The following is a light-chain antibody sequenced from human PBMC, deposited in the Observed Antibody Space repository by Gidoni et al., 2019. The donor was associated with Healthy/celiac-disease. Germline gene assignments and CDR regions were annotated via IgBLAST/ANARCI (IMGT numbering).Light chain of an antibody. J-gene: IGLJ1*01. V-gene: IGLV2-14*03. Sequence: QSALTQPASVSVSPGQSITIACTGTSSDVGDYHYDSWYQQHPGKAPKLMIYDVSNRPSGVSNRFSGSKSGNTASLTISGLQAEDDADYYCSSYTRSSTRVFGTGTKVTVL. CDR1: SSDVGDYHY. CDR3: SSYTRSSTRV. CDR2: DVS.